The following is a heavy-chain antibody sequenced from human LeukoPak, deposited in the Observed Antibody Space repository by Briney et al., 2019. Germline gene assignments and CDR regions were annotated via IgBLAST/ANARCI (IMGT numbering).Heavy chain of an antibody. J-gene: IGHJ2*01. CDR3: ARDRGGGDSYFDL. V-gene: IGHV4-39*07. D-gene: IGHD2-21*01. Sequence: SETLSLTCTVSGGSISSSSYYWGWIRQPPGKGLEWIGSIYYSGSTYYNPSLKSRVTISVDTSKNQFSLKLSSVTAADTAVYYCARDRGGGDSYFDLWGRGTLVTVSS. CDR2: IYYSGST. CDR1: GGSISSSSYY.